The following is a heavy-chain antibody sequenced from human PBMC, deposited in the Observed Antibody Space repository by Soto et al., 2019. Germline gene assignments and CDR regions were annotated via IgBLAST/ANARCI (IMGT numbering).Heavy chain of an antibody. CDR1: GYSFTSYW. CDR3: ARPNPPSSIAGGDNWFDP. J-gene: IGHJ5*02. V-gene: IGHV5-51*01. D-gene: IGHD6-6*01. CDR2: IYPGDSDT. Sequence: GESLKISCKGSGYSFTSYWIGWVRQMPGKGLEWMGIIYPGDSDTRYSPSFQGQATISADKSISTAYLQWSSLKASDTAMYYCARPNPPSSIAGGDNWFDPWGQGTLVTVSS.